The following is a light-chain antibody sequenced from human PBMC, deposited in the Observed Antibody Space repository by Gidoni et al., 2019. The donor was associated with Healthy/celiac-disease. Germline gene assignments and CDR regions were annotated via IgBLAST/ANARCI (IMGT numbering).Light chain of an antibody. Sequence: SYLLTQPASVSVAPGQKARITCGGNNLGSQSVHWYQQKPGQAPVLVIYYDSDRPSGIPERFSGSNSGNTATLTISRVEAGDEADYYCQVWDSSSDHWVFGGGTKLTVL. CDR1: NLGSQS. CDR2: YDS. J-gene: IGLJ3*02. CDR3: QVWDSSSDHWV. V-gene: IGLV3-21*04.